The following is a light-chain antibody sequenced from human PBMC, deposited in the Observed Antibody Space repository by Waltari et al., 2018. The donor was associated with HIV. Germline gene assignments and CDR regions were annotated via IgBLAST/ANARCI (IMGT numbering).Light chain of an antibody. CDR2: WAT. V-gene: IGKV4-1*01. J-gene: IGKJ4*01. CDR1: QTRLYSSNNKNY. CDR3: QQYYRTPLT. Sequence: DIVMTQSPDYVAVSMGGRATVTCKARQTRLYSSNNKNYLSWYQNKPGQPPKLLIYWATTRQTGVPDRFIGSGSGTNFSLTITKLQAEDVATYYCQQYYRTPLTFGGGTRV.